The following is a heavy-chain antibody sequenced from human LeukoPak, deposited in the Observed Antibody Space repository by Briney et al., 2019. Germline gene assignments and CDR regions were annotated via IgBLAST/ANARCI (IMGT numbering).Heavy chain of an antibody. Sequence: ASVNVSCKASGYSFTGYYMHWVRQAPGQGLEWMGWINPNSGGTNYAQKFQGRVTMTRDTSISTTYMEVSRLTSDDTAVYYCARGRPESNVVVVAATEFDPWGQGTLVTVSS. D-gene: IGHD2-15*01. CDR2: INPNSGGT. CDR1: GYSFTGYY. V-gene: IGHV1-2*02. J-gene: IGHJ5*02. CDR3: ARGRPESNVVVVAATEFDP.